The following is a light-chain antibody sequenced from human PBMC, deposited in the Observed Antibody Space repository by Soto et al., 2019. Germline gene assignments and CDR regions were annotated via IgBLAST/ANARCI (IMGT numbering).Light chain of an antibody. Sequence: QSALTQPASVSGSPGQSITISCTGTSSDVGSYNLVSWYQQHPGKAPKLMIYEGSKRPSGVSNSFSGSKSGNTASLTISGLQAVEADDYYYCSYAGSSTYVVFGGGTKLTVL. V-gene: IGLV2-23*01. CDR3: CSYAGSSTYVV. CDR1: SSDVGSYNL. CDR2: EGS. J-gene: IGLJ2*01.